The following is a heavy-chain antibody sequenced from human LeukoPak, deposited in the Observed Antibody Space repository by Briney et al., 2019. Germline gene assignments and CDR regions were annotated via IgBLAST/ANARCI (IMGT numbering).Heavy chain of an antibody. CDR3: ARLYGSGSYSHDWFDP. CDR2: IYYSGST. J-gene: IGHJ5*02. D-gene: IGHD3-10*01. V-gene: IGHV4-59*08. Sequence: SETLSLTRTVSGGSISSYYWSWIRQPPGKGLEWIGYIYYSGSTNYDPSLKSRVTISVDTSKNQFSLKLSSVTAADTAVYYCARLYGSGSYSHDWFDPWGQGTLVTVSS. CDR1: GGSISSYY.